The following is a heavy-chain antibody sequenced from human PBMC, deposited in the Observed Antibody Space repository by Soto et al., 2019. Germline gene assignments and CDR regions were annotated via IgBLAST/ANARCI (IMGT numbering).Heavy chain of an antibody. V-gene: IGHV4-59*01. Sequence: SETLSLTCAVSGGSMSDFFWSWIRQSPERGLEWIGYVYYLGSTDYNPSLKSRVTITVDTSKRQFSLGLSSVTAADAAIYYCARDGYDGSGSPYPDYWGPGTQVTVSS. CDR1: GGSMSDFF. CDR2: VYYLGST. D-gene: IGHD3-10*01. J-gene: IGHJ4*02. CDR3: ARDGYDGSGSPYPDY.